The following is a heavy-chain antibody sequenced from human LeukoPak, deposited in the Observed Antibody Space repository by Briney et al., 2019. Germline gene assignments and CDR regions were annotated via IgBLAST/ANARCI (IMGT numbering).Heavy chain of an antibody. CDR2: IYTSGSTSGST. CDR1: GGSISSGSYY. J-gene: IGHJ4*02. CDR3: AREWLV. D-gene: IGHD5-24*01. V-gene: IGHV4-61*02. Sequence: SQTLSLTCTVSGGSISSGSYYWSWIRQPAGKGLEWIGRIYTSGSTSGSTNYNPSLKSRVTMSVDTSKNQFSLKLSSVTAADTALYYCAREWLVWGQGTLVTVSS.